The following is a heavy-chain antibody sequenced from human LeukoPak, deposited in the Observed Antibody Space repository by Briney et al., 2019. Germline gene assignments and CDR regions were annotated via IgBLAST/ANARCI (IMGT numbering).Heavy chain of an antibody. CDR2: ISYDGSNK. CDR3: AKDGYNSGRTLYHYYYGMDV. Sequence: GGSLRLSCAASGFTFSSYGMHWVRQAPGKGLEWVAVISYDGSNKYYADSVKGRFTISRDNSKNTLYLQMNSPRAEDTAVYYCAKDGYNSGRTLYHYYYGMDVWGQGTTVTVSS. J-gene: IGHJ6*02. CDR1: GFTFSSYG. V-gene: IGHV3-30*18. D-gene: IGHD6-19*01.